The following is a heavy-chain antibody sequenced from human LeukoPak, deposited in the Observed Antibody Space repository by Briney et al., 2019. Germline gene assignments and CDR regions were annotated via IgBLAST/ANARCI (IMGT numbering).Heavy chain of an antibody. D-gene: IGHD3-16*01. CDR3: AIHKGGTTGYYYMDV. J-gene: IGHJ6*03. CDR1: GFTFSSYS. CDR2: ISSSSSYI. Sequence: PGGSLRLSCAASGFTFSSYSMNWVRQAPGKGLEWVSSISSSSSYIYYADSVKGRFTISRDNAKNSLYLQMNSLRAEDTAVYYCAIHKGGTTGYYYMDVWGKGTTVTVSS. V-gene: IGHV3-21*01.